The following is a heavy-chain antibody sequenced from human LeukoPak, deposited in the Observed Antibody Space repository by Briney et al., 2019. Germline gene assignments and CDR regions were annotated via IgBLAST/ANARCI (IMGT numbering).Heavy chain of an antibody. J-gene: IGHJ4*02. CDR2: ISYDGSNK. V-gene: IGHV3-30*03. CDR1: GFTFSSFW. Sequence: GGSLRLSCATSGFTFSSFWMHWVRQAPGKGLEWVAVISYDGSNKYYADSVKGRFTISRDNAKNSLYLQMNSLRAEDTAVYYCARDAASRYYFDYWGQGTLVTVSS. D-gene: IGHD6-25*01. CDR3: ARDAASRYYFDY.